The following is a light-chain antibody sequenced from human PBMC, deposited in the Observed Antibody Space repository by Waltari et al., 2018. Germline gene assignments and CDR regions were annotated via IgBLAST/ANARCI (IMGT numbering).Light chain of an antibody. V-gene: IGLV3-21*01. Sequence: SYVLTQPPSVSVAPGETASLTCGGNHIESKSVHWYRQRPGQAPVLVISYDSDRPSGIPDRLSGSNSGNTATLTISRVEAGDEADYYCQVWDANTDPGVFGTGTEVTVL. J-gene: IGLJ1*01. CDR1: HIESKS. CDR2: YDS. CDR3: QVWDANTDPGV.